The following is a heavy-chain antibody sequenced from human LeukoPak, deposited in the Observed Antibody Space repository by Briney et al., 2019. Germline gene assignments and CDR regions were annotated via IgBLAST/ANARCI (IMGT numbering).Heavy chain of an antibody. D-gene: IGHD6-19*01. V-gene: IGHV3-21*01. Sequence: GGSLRLSCAASGFTFSIYTMNWVRQAPGKGLEWVSSISSSSNYIYYADSVKGRFTISRDNAKNSLYLQMNSLRAEDTAVYYCARGKYSSGWFDYWGQGTLVTVSS. CDR2: ISSSSNYI. CDR1: GFTFSIYT. J-gene: IGHJ4*02. CDR3: ARGKYSSGWFDY.